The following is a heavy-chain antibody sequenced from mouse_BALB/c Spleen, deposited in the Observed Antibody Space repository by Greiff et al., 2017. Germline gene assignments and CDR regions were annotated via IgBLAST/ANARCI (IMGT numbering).Heavy chain of an antibody. D-gene: IGHD2-4*01. V-gene: IGHV1-5*01. J-gene: IGHJ1*01. CDR2: IYPGNSDT. CDR3: TRVDYDYSYWYFDV. Sequence: DVKLQESGTVLARPGASVKMSCKASGYSFTSYWMHWVKQRPGQGLEWIGAIYPGNSDTSYNQKFKGKAKLTAVTSASTAFMELSSLTNEDSAVYYCTRVDYDYSYWYFDVWGAGTTVTVSS. CDR1: GYSFTSYW.